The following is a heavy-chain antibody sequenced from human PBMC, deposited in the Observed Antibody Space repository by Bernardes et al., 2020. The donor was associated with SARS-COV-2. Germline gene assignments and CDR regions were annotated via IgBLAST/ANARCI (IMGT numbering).Heavy chain of an antibody. D-gene: IGHD6-13*01. CDR3: ATQAAAALDY. Sequence: GRSLRLLCAASGFTFSDYAMSWVRKGPGNGLEWVSTIRHSGGSTYYADSVRGRVTMSRDNSKNMVFLEMDSLRAEDTAVYFCATQAAAALDYWGQGTLVTVSS. CDR1: GFTFSDYA. V-gene: IGHV3-23*01. J-gene: IGHJ4*02. CDR2: IRHSGGST.